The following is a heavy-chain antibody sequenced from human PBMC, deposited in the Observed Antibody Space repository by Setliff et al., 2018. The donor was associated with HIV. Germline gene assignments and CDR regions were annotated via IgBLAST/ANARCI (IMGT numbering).Heavy chain of an antibody. D-gene: IGHD2-15*01. J-gene: IGHJ4*02. Sequence: SETLSLTCDVSTYSIRSVHSWGWIRQPPGNGLEWIGTMHHSGNTHYKPSLKGRVTVSLDTSKKQLSLKLRSVTAADTAVYYCAKEGGYCSGDTCFGFDYWGQGTLVTVSS. CDR3: AKEGGYCSGDTCFGFDY. CDR2: MHHSGNT. CDR1: TYSIRSVHS. V-gene: IGHV4-38-2*02.